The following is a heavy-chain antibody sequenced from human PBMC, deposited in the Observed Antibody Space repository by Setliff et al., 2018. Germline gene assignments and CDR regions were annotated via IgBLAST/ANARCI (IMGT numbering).Heavy chain of an antibody. CDR1: GFTLSSSN. D-gene: IGHD1-20*01. CDR2: ITSSSTGI. Sequence: GGSLRLSCAGSGFTLSSSNMAWVRKAPGKGPEWFSYITSSSTGIWYADSVKGRFTISRDNAENSLYLQMNSLRVEDTAVYYCARDGNNWNDLDYWGHGNLVTASS. J-gene: IGHJ4*01. CDR3: ARDGNNWNDLDY. V-gene: IGHV3-48*01.